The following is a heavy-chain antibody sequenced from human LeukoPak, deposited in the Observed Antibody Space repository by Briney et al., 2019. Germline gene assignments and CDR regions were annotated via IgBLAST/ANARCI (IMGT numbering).Heavy chain of an antibody. CDR2: ISSSSSYR. Sequence: TGGSLTLLCAASGFTFSSYSMHWPRHATGKGLEWVSSISSSSSYRYYADSVKGRFTISRDNAKNSLYLQMNSLRAEDTAVYYCARGYSSSSLPDYWGEGTLVTVSS. J-gene: IGHJ4*02. CDR1: GFTFSSYS. CDR3: ARGYSSSSLPDY. D-gene: IGHD6-6*01. V-gene: IGHV3-21*01.